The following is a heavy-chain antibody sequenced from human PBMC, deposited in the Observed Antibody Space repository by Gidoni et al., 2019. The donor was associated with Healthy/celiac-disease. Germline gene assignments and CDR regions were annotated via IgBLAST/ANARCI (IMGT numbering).Heavy chain of an antibody. V-gene: IGHV3-33*01. J-gene: IGHJ6*02. CDR2: IWYDGSNK. Sequence: QVQLVESGGGVVQPGRSLRLSCAASGFTFSSYGMHWVRQAPGKGLEWVAVIWYDGSNKYYADSVKGRFTISRDNSKNTLYLQMNSLRAEDTAVYYCAREGYSSSWYYYYGMDVWGQGTTVTVSS. CDR3: AREGYSSSWYYYYGMDV. D-gene: IGHD6-13*01. CDR1: GFTFSSYG.